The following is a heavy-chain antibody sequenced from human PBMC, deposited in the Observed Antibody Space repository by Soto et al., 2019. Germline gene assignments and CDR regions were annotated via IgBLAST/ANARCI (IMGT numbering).Heavy chain of an antibody. CDR1: GYSFTSYW. D-gene: IGHD3-10*01. J-gene: IGHJ6*02. Sequence: EVQLVQSGAEVKKPGESLKISCKGSGYSFTSYWIGWVRQMPGKGLEWMGIIYPGDSDTRYSPSFQGQVTISADKSISTAYLQWSSLKASDTAMYYCARRAAVRGVITGVYYYGMDVWGQGTTVTVSS. V-gene: IGHV5-51*01. CDR2: IYPGDSDT. CDR3: ARRAAVRGVITGVYYYGMDV.